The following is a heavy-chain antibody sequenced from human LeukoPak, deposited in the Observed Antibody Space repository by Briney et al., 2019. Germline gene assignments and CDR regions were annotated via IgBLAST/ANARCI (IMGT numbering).Heavy chain of an antibody. CDR1: GGSISGYY. CDR2: IYSSGST. CDR3: AIEGTTLTHFDY. D-gene: IGHD4-11*01. V-gene: IGHV4-59*01. Sequence: SETLSLTCTVSGGSISGYYWRWIRQPPGKGLEWIGYIYSSGSTNYNPSLKSRVTISIDTSKNQFSLKLSSVTAADTAVYYCAIEGTTLTHFDYWGQGTLVTVSS. J-gene: IGHJ4*02.